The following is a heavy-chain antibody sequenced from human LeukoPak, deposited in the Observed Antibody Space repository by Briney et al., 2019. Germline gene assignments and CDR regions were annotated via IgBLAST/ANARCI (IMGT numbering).Heavy chain of an antibody. CDR1: GFTFSSYG. CDR2: IRYDGSNK. Sequence: GGSLRLSCAASGFTFSSYGMHWVRQAPGKGLEWVAFIRYDGSNKYYADSVKGRFTISRDNAKNSLYLQMNSLRAEDTAVYYCARDLGYDSSGYYPFDYWGQGTLVTVSS. V-gene: IGHV3-30*02. D-gene: IGHD3-22*01. J-gene: IGHJ4*02. CDR3: ARDLGYDSSGYYPFDY.